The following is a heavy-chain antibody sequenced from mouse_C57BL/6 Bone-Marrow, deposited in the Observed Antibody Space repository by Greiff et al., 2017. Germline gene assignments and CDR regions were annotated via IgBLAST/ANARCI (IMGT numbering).Heavy chain of an antibody. V-gene: IGHV1-20*01. J-gene: IGHJ3*01. CDR3: ARERLTRITRDWFAY. CDR1: GYSFTGYF. D-gene: IGHD2-4*01. Sequence: VQLQQSGPELVKPGDSVKISCKASGYSFTGYFMNWVMQSHGKSLEWIGRINPYNGDTFYNQKFKGKATLPVDKSSSTAHMELRSLTSEDSAVYYCARERLTRITRDWFAYWGQGTLVTVSA. CDR2: INPYNGDT.